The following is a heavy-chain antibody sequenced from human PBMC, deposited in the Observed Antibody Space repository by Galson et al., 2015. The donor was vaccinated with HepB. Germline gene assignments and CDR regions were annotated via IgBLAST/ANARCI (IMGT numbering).Heavy chain of an antibody. CDR3: ARAARNGWITGTTGWFDP. CDR2: TYYRSKWYN. Sequence: CAISGDSVSSNSAAWNWIRQSPSRGLEWLGRTYYRSKWYNDYAVSVKSRITINPDTSKNQFSLQLNSVTPEDTAVYYCARAARNGWITGTTGWFDPWGQGTLVTVSS. V-gene: IGHV6-1*01. D-gene: IGHD1-7*01. CDR1: GDSVSSNSAA. J-gene: IGHJ5*02.